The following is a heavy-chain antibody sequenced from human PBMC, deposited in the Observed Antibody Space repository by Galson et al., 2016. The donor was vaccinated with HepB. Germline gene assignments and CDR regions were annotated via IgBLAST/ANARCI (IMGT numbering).Heavy chain of an antibody. CDR1: GFTFNDYA. D-gene: IGHD3-10*01. CDR2: ISSDGNDQ. CDR3: ARDRFYGSGRRYFYGLDV. J-gene: IGHJ6*02. V-gene: IGHV3-30*04. Sequence: SLRLSCAASGFTFNDYAMHWVRQAPGKGLEWVAVISSDGNDQYYADSVKGRFTVSRDNSKNTLFLQMNNVTTEDTAIFYYARDRFYGSGRRYFYGLDVWGQGTTVTVS.